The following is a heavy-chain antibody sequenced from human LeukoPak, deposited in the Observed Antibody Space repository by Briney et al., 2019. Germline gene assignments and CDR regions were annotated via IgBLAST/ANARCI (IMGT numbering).Heavy chain of an antibody. Sequence: GGSLRLSCAASGFTFSSYEMNWVRQAPGKGLERVSYISTSGRTIKYADSVKGRLTISRDNAKNSLYLQMNSLGAEDTAVYYCARDATGSSDLGPDAFDIWGQGTMVTVSS. CDR1: GFTFSSYE. CDR3: ARDATGSSDLGPDAFDI. V-gene: IGHV3-48*03. CDR2: ISTSGRTI. J-gene: IGHJ3*02. D-gene: IGHD6-19*01.